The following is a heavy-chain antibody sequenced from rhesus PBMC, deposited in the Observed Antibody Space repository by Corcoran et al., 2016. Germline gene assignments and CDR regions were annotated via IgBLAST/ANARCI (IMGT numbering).Heavy chain of an antibody. Sequence: QVQLQESGPGLVKPSETLSHTCAVSGGSISSNYWSWIRQSPGKVLEWIGYIFGGSGSTTYTPSLNSRVTLSADPSKNQFSLKVRSVTAADTALYYCARYGVMYGLDSWGQGVVVTVSS. CDR3: ARYGVMYGLDS. CDR2: IFGGSGST. CDR1: GGSISSNY. J-gene: IGHJ6*01. V-gene: IGHV4-147*01. D-gene: IGHD3-16*01.